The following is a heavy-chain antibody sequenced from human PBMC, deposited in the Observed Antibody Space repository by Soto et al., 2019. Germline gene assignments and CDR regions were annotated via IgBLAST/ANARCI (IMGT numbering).Heavy chain of an antibody. Sequence: GSLTLSCAASGFTLTRYYMNWVRQAPGKGLEWVYTISSNTNSIYNGRSTKGRFTIYSDNAKNSLYLEMKGMRIEYTAVYSCARASEALTSNFDYWGQGTLVTVSS. CDR2: ISSNTNSI. V-gene: IGHV3-21*06. J-gene: IGHJ4*02. CDR1: GFTLTRYY. CDR3: ARASEALTSNFDY.